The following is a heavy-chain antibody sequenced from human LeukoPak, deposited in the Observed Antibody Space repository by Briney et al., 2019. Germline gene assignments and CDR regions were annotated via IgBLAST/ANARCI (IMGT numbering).Heavy chain of an antibody. J-gene: IGHJ4*02. CDR2: ISGSGGGT. V-gene: IGHV3-23*01. Sequence: PGGSLRLSCAASGFTFSSYAMSWVRQAPGKGLEWVSAISGSGGGTYYADSVKGRFTISRDNSKNTLYLQMNSLRAEDTAVYYCAKDPYYDSSGYSRSGVIVLAYFDYWGQGTLVTVSS. CDR3: AKDPYYDSSGYSRSGVIVLAYFDY. D-gene: IGHD3-22*01. CDR1: GFTFSSYA.